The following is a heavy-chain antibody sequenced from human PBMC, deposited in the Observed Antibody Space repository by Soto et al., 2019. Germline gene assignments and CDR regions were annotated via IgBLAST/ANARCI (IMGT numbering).Heavy chain of an antibody. J-gene: IGHJ6*02. D-gene: IGHD2-2*01. Sequence: PGGSLRLSCAASGFTFSSYSMNWVRQAPGKGLEWVSYISSSSSTIYYADSVKGRFTISRDNAKNSLYLQMNSLRDEDTSVYYCASPGIVVVPAATYGMDVWGQGTTVTVSS. V-gene: IGHV3-48*02. CDR1: GFTFSSYS. CDR2: ISSSSSTI. CDR3: ASPGIVVVPAATYGMDV.